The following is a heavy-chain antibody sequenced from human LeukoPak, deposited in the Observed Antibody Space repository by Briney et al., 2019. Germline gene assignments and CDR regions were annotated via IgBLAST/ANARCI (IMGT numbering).Heavy chain of an antibody. J-gene: IGHJ4*02. CDR1: GYTFTSHY. V-gene: IGHV1-46*01. CDR3: EVVPNY. CDR2: VNPSDGST. Sequence: GSVSVSCKASGYTFTSHYMQWVRPAPGQGLEWVGIVNPSDGSTSSAQKFQGRVTMTRDTSTSTVYMELSSLRSEDTAVYYCEVVPNYWGQGTLVTVSS. D-gene: IGHD3-22*01.